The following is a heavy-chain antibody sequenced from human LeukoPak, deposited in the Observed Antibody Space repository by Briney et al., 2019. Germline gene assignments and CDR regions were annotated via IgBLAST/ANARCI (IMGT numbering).Heavy chain of an antibody. CDR1: GYSFSTHW. D-gene: IGHD2-15*01. V-gene: IGHV5-51*01. CDR3: AREPAVAAATNFDF. Sequence: GESLKISCQASGYSFSTHWIGWVRQTPGKGLEWMGLIYPGDSDTKYNLSFQGQVTMSVDKSISTAYLEWSGLKASDTATYYCAREPAVAAATNFDFWGQGTLVTVSS. CDR2: IYPGDSDT. J-gene: IGHJ4*02.